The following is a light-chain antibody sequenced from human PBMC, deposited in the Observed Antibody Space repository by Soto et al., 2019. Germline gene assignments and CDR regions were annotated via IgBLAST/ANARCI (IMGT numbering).Light chain of an antibody. CDR2: SSS. CDR3: QQSYNTPRT. V-gene: IGKV1-39*01. Sequence: DLQLTQSPSSLSASAGDRVTITCRASERISNYLNWYQKKPGADPKLLIWSSSTLPTGVPSRFSGRGSGTDFTLTISGLQPEDVAIYYCQQSYNTPRTFGQGTKVEIK. J-gene: IGKJ1*01. CDR1: ERISNY.